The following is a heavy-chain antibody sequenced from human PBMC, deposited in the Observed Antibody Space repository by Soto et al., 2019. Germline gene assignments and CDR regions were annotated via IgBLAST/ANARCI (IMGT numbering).Heavy chain of an antibody. V-gene: IGHV3-13*01. Sequence: GGSLRLSCAASGFTFSSYDMHWVRQATGKGLEWVSAIGTAGDTYYPGSVKGRFTISRENAKNSLYLQMNSLRAEDTAVYYCARGAGTLSYYYSGMDVWGQGTTVTVSS. CDR2: IGTAGDT. D-gene: IGHD1-1*01. CDR3: ARGAGTLSYYYSGMDV. CDR1: GFTFSSYD. J-gene: IGHJ6*02.